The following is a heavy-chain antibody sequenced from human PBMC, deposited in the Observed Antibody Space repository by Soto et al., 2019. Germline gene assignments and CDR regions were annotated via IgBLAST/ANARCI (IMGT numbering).Heavy chain of an antibody. J-gene: IGHJ4*02. Sequence: GGSLRLSCAASGFTFISYGMHWVLQAPGKGLEWVAVISYDGSNKYYADSVKGRFTISRDNSKNTLYLQMNSLRAEDTAVYDCAKEVWYNWNSGYWGQGTLVNVSS. CDR2: ISYDGSNK. CDR3: AKEVWYNWNSGY. V-gene: IGHV3-30*18. D-gene: IGHD1-7*01. CDR1: GFTFISYG.